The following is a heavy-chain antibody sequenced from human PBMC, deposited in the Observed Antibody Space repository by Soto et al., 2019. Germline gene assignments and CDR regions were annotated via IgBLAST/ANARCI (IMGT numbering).Heavy chain of an antibody. J-gene: IGHJ4*02. Sequence: EVQLLESGGGLVQPGGSLRLSCAASGFTLNSHAMSWVRQAPGKGLEWVSVISGTGGSTYYADSVKGRFTIFRDNSKSTLYLQMSSLRADDTAVYYCAKAAPGPEFDCWGQGTLVTVSS. V-gene: IGHV3-23*01. D-gene: IGHD6-13*01. CDR3: AKAAPGPEFDC. CDR2: ISGTGGST. CDR1: GFTLNSHA.